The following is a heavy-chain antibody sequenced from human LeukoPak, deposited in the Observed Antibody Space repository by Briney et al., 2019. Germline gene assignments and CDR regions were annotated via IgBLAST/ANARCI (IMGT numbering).Heavy chain of an antibody. Sequence: PSETLSLTCTVSGGSISSYYWSWIRQPPGKGLEWIGYIYSSGSTNYNPSLKSRVTIFVDTSKNQFSLKLSSVTAADTAVYYCAITLMEFTYYYGSGSYSTIPFDYWGQGTLVTVSS. J-gene: IGHJ4*02. CDR2: IYSSGST. V-gene: IGHV4-59*12. CDR1: GGSISSYY. D-gene: IGHD3-10*01. CDR3: AITLMEFTYYYGSGSYSTIPFDY.